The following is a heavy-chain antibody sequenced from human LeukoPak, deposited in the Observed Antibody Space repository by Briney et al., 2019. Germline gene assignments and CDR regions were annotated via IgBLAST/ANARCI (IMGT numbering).Heavy chain of an antibody. D-gene: IGHD2-15*01. Sequence: GASVKVSCKTSGYTFTSYYMHWVRQAPGQGLEWMGAIAPSDGGTNYAQKFQGRVTMTRDTSTSTVYMDLSSLRSEDTAVYYCTRGGGCSGGSCYRFDPWGQGALVTVSS. CDR2: IAPSDGGT. V-gene: IGHV1-46*03. CDR1: GYTFTSYY. J-gene: IGHJ5*02. CDR3: TRGGGCSGGSCYRFDP.